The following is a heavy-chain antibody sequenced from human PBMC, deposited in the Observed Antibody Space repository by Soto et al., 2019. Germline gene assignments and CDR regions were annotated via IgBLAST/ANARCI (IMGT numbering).Heavy chain of an antibody. D-gene: IGHD3-3*01. V-gene: IGHV1-18*01. Sequence: SSVKVSCKASGYNFNIYGINWVRQAPGQGLELMGWISAYDGKTTYAEKFQGRVTMTTDASTSTAYMELRSLRSDDTAVYYCARDPHEYWTSYWFDPWGQGTLVTVSA. CDR2: ISAYDGKT. CDR3: ARDPHEYWTSYWFDP. CDR1: GYNFNIYG. J-gene: IGHJ5*02.